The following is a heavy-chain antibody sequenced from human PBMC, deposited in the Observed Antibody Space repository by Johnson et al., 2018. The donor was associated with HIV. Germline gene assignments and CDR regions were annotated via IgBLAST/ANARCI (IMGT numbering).Heavy chain of an antibody. V-gene: IGHV3-53*01. CDR1: GFTVSSNH. J-gene: IGHJ3*02. CDR2: IYSGGST. Sequence: VQLVESGGGLIQPGGSLRLSCAASGFTVSSNHMRWVRQAPGKGLEWVSVIYSGGSTYYADSVKGRFTISRDNSKNTLYLQMNSLRAEDTAVYYCARDSTAGPDKGLDYVGAFDIWGQGTMVPSLQ. CDR3: ARDSTAGPDKGLDYVGAFDI. D-gene: IGHD4-17*01.